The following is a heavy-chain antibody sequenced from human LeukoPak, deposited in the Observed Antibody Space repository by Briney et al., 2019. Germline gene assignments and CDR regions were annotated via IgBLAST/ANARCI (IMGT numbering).Heavy chain of an antibody. J-gene: IGHJ1*01. CDR1: GFTFSNAW. D-gene: IGHD2-2*02. CDR2: IKSKSDGRTT. V-gene: IGHV3-15*01. Sequence: PGGSLRLSCAASGFTFSNAWMNWVRQAPGKGLEWVGHIKSKSDGRTTDYAAPVKGRFTISRDDSKNTLYLQMNSLKTEDTAVYHCATEYCTSTSCYNYFQDWGQGTLATVAS. CDR3: ATEYCTSTSCYNYFQD.